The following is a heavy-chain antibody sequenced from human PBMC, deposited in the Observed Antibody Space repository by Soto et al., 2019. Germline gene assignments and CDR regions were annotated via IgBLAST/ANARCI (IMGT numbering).Heavy chain of an antibody. CDR1: GFTFSSYA. D-gene: IGHD3-22*01. CDR2: ISGSGGST. Sequence: GGSLRLSCAASGFTFSSYAMSWVRQAPGKGLEWVSAISGSGGSTYYADSVKGRFTISSDNSKNTLYLQMNSLRAEDTAVYYCASGQGHYYDSSGPPAYDYWGQGTLVTVSS. J-gene: IGHJ4*02. CDR3: ASGQGHYYDSSGPPAYDY. V-gene: IGHV3-23*01.